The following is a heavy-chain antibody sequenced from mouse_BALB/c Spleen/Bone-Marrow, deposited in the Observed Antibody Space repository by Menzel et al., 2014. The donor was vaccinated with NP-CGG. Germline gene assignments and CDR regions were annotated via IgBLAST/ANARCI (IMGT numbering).Heavy chain of an antibody. CDR1: GFTFSNYA. CDR3: VRSGGEYALDY. V-gene: IGHV5-9-2*01. CDR2: ISDAGRYT. Sequence: EVKLVESGGGLVKPGGSLKLSCAVSGFTFSNYAMSWVRQTPEKRLEWVATISDAGRYTYYPDSVKGRFTISRDNARNTLYLQMSSLRSEDTAFYYCVRSGGEYALDYWGQGTSVTVSS. J-gene: IGHJ4*01.